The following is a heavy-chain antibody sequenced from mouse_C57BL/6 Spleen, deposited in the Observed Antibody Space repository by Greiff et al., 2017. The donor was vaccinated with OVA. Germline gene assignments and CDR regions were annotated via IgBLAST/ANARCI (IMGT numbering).Heavy chain of an antibody. CDR1: GYTFTSYW. D-gene: IGHD1-1*01. J-gene: IGHJ3*01. CDR2: IHPNSGST. V-gene: IGHV1-64*01. Sequence: QVQLQQPGAELVKPGASVKLSCKASGYTFTSYWMHWVKQRPGQGLEWIGMIHPNSGSTNYNEKFKSKATLTVDKTSSTAYMQLSSLTSEDSAVYYCERNYYGSSFAYWGQGTLVTVSA. CDR3: ERNYYGSSFAY.